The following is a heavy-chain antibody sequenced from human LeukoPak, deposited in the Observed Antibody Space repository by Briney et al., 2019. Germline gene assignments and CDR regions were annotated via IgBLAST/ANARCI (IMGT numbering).Heavy chain of an antibody. D-gene: IGHD5-24*01. CDR3: ARGGDGYANYYFDY. Sequence: ASVKVSCKVSGYTLTELSMHWVRQAPGKGLEWMGGFGPEDGETIYAQKFQGRVTMTGDTSTSTVYMELSSLRSEDTAVYYCARGGDGYANYYFDYWGQGTLVTVSS. CDR1: GYTLTELS. J-gene: IGHJ4*02. V-gene: IGHV1-24*01. CDR2: FGPEDGET.